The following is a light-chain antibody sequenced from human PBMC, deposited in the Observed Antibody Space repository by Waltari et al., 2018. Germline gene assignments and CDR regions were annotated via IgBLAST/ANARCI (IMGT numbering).Light chain of an antibody. Sequence: QSALTQPASVSGSPAQSITISCTGTNSDVGGYNYVSWYQQHPGKAPKLMIYDVSKRPSGVSNRFSGSKSGNTASLTISGLQAEDEADYYCCSYAGSSTPYVFGTGTKVTVL. CDR2: DVS. CDR1: NSDVGGYNY. J-gene: IGLJ1*01. V-gene: IGLV2-23*02. CDR3: CSYAGSSTPYV.